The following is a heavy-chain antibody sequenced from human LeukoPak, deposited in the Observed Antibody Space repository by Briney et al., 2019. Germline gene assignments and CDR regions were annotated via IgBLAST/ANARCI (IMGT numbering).Heavy chain of an antibody. D-gene: IGHD5-18*01. CDR1: GVTFSSYN. J-gene: IGHJ6*02. Sequence: PGGSLRLSCAASGVTFSSYNVNWVRQAPGKGLEWVSSISSSSTYIYYANSVKGRFTISRDNAKNSVYPQMNGLRAGDSALYFCAKDRGTAMVPRGMDVWGQGTTVTVSS. V-gene: IGHV3-21*01. CDR3: AKDRGTAMVPRGMDV. CDR2: ISSSSTYI.